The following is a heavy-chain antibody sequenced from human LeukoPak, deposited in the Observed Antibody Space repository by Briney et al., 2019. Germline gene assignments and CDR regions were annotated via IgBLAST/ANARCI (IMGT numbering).Heavy chain of an antibody. D-gene: IGHD3-9*01. CDR2: IYYSGST. CDR3: ARGAIRYFDWLENPNAFDI. J-gene: IGHJ3*02. V-gene: IGHV4-39*07. CDR1: GGSISSSSYY. Sequence: SETLSLTCTVSGGSISSSSYYWGWIRQPPGKGLEWIGSIYYSGSTYYNPSLKSRVTISVDTSKNQFSLKLSSVTAADTAVYYCARGAIRYFDWLENPNAFDIWGQGTMVTVSS.